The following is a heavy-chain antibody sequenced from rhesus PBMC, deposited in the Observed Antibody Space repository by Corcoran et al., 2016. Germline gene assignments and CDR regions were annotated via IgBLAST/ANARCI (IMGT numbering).Heavy chain of an antibody. CDR3: ARGYGSSPFDY. CDR1: GGSISRNY. J-gene: IGHJ4*01. CDR2: IRGRGYT. Sequence: QVQLQQWGEGLVKPSETLSLTCAVYGGSISRNYWSWFRQPPGKGLEWIGRIRGRGYTDYNPSLKSRVTISRDQSKNQFALKLSAVTAADTAVYYCARGYGSSPFDYWGQGVLVTVSS. V-gene: IGHV4-160*01. D-gene: IGHD4-29*01.